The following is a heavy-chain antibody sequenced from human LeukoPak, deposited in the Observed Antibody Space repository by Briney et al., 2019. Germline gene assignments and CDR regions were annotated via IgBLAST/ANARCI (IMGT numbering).Heavy chain of an antibody. J-gene: IGHJ4*02. CDR1: VGSFSGYY. Sequence: SETLSLTCAVYVGSFSGYYWSWIRQPPGEGLEWIGEINHSGSTNYNSSLKSRVTISVDTSKNQFSPKLSSVTAADTAVYYCARDAAVAPDFDYWGQGTLVTVSS. D-gene: IGHD6-19*01. CDR3: ARDAAVAPDFDY. V-gene: IGHV4-34*01. CDR2: INHSGST.